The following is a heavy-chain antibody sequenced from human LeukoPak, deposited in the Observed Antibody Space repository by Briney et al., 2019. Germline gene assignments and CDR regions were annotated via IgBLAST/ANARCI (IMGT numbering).Heavy chain of an antibody. CDR2: IYYSGSI. V-gene: IGHV4-59*08. Sequence: TSETLSLTCTVSGDSISSYYWSWIRQPPGKGLEWIGYIYYSGSINYNPSLKSRVTISVDTSKNQFSLKLISVTAADTAVYYCASYYDFWSGYPNYYGMDVWGQGTTVTVSS. D-gene: IGHD3-3*01. J-gene: IGHJ6*02. CDR3: ASYYDFWSGYPNYYGMDV. CDR1: GDSISSYY.